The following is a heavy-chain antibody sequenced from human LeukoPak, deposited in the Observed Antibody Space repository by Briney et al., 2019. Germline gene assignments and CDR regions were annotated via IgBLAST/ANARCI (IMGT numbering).Heavy chain of an antibody. CDR3: ARDSMTTVTTYTFGDY. D-gene: IGHD4-17*01. Sequence: GGSLRLSCAASGFTFSSYAMHWVRKAPGKGLGYASSISTNGGNTYYANSVKGRFTISRDNSKNMWYLQMGSLRAEDMAVYYCARDSMTTVTTYTFGDYWGQGTLVTVSS. J-gene: IGHJ4*02. CDR1: GFTFSSYA. V-gene: IGHV3-64*01. CDR2: ISTNGGNT.